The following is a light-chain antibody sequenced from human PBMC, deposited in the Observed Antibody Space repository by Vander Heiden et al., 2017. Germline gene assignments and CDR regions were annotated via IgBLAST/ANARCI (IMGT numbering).Light chain of an antibody. CDR3: QSYDSSLSVWV. J-gene: IGLJ3*02. V-gene: IGLV1-40*01. CDR2: GNS. Sequence: QSVLTQPPSVSGAPGQRVTISCTGSSSNIGAGYDVHWYQQLPGTAPKLLIYGNSNRPSGVPDRFSGSKSGTSASLAITGLQAEDEADYYCQSYDSSLSVWVFGGGTKLNVV. CDR1: SSNIGAGYD.